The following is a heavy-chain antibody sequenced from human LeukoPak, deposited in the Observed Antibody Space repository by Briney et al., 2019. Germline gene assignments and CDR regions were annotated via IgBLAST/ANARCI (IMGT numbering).Heavy chain of an antibody. CDR1: GGSISSYY. J-gene: IGHJ4*02. CDR2: IYYSGST. V-gene: IGHV4-59*08. Sequence: SETLSLTCTVSGGSISSYYWSWIRQPPGKGLEWIGYIYYSGSTNYNPSLKSRVTISVDTSKNQFSLKLSSVIAADTAVYYCARTVTSSAFDYWGQGTLVTVSS. CDR3: ARTVTSSAFDY. D-gene: IGHD4-11*01.